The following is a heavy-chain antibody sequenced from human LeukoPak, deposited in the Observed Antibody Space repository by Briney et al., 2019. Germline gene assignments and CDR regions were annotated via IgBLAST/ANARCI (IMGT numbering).Heavy chain of an antibody. CDR2: IYYSGST. J-gene: IGHJ4*02. D-gene: IGHD2-2*01. V-gene: IGHV4-39*07. CDR3: ARGYCSSTSCFLDY. Sequence: PSETLSLTCTVYGGSISSSSYYWGWIRQPPGKGLEWIGSIYYSGSTYYNPSLKSRVTISVDTSKNQFSLKLSSVTAADTAVYYCARGYCSSTSCFLDYWGQGTLVTVSS. CDR1: GGSISSSSYY.